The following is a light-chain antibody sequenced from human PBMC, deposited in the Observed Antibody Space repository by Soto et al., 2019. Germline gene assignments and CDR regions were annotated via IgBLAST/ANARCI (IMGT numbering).Light chain of an antibody. CDR2: SNT. CDR1: SSNSGPGYD. CDR3: QSYDSSLSGSV. V-gene: IGLV1-40*01. J-gene: IGLJ1*01. Sequence: SVLTRPPSVSGAAGRRVASACTGSSSNSGPGYDVHWYQQLPGTAPKLLIYSNTNRPSGVPDRFSGSRSGTSASLAITGLQAEDEADYYCQSYDSSLSGSVFGTGTKVTV.